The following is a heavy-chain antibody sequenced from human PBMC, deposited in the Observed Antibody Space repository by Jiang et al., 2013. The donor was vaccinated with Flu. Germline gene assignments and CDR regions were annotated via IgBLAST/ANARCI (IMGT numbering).Heavy chain of an antibody. V-gene: IGHV3-48*03. D-gene: IGHD3-10*01. J-gene: IGHJ3*01. Sequence: QLVESGGGLVQPGGSLRLSCAASGFTFSRYEMNWVRQAPGKGLEWISFISTTGNTKYYSDSVKGRFTISRDNAKDSVSLQMDSLSVEDTAIYYCARDPYSGSGFWSAFDVWGQGAMVTVSS. CDR1: GFTFSRYE. CDR3: ARDPYSGSGFWSAFDV. CDR2: ISTTGNTK.